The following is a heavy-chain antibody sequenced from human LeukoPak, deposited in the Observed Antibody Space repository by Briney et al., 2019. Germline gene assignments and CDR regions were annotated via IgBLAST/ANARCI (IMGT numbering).Heavy chain of an antibody. CDR1: GGSISSGDYY. CDR3: ARNLRGGPGDY. D-gene: IGHD3-16*01. V-gene: IGHV4-61*02. J-gene: IGHJ4*02. Sequence: SETLSLTCTVSGGSISSGDYYWNWIRQPAGEGLEWIGRIYTSGSTNYNPSLKSRVTISVDTSKNQFSLKLSSVTAADTAVYYCARNLRGGPGDYWGQGTLVTVSS. CDR2: IYTSGST.